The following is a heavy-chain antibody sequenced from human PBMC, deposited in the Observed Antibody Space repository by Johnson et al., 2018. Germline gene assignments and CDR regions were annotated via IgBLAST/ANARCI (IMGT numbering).Heavy chain of an antibody. J-gene: IGHJ6*03. D-gene: IGHD1-14*01. CDR1: GFTFSSYW. CDR2: IKQDGSEK. V-gene: IGHV3-7*01. CDR3: ARYKYYYMDV. Sequence: VQLVQSGGGVVQPGRSLRLSCAASGFTFSSYWMSWVRQAPGKGLEWVANIKQDGSEKYYVDSGKGRFTISRENAKNSLYLQMNSLRAEDTAVYYCARYKYYYMDVWGKGTTVTVSS.